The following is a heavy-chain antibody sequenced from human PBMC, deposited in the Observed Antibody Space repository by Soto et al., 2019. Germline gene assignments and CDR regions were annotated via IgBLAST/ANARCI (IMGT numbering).Heavy chain of an antibody. J-gene: IGHJ4*02. Sequence: KTSETLSLTCTVSGTSISSYYWSWIRQPPGKGLERIANIRYSGTTNYNPSLASRVTLSVDTSKNQFSLKMTSVTAADRAMYFCARYNSYAIDYWGRGTLVTVSS. V-gene: IGHV4-59*01. CDR1: GTSISSYY. CDR2: IRYSGTT. CDR3: ARYNSYAIDY. D-gene: IGHD2-8*01.